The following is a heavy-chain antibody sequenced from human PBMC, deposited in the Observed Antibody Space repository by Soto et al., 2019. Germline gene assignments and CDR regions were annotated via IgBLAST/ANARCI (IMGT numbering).Heavy chain of an antibody. Sequence: PSETLSLTCSVSGGSVSNKTYYWSWIRQPPGKRLEWIGYVYYSGTTNYNPSLKSRVTISVDTATNQVSLRMSSVTAADTAVYFCGRVVEGATRHTDFDSWGQGTLVTVSS. J-gene: IGHJ5*01. V-gene: IGHV4-61*01. D-gene: IGHD2-21*01. CDR1: GGSVSNKTYY. CDR3: GRVVEGATRHTDFDS. CDR2: VYYSGTT.